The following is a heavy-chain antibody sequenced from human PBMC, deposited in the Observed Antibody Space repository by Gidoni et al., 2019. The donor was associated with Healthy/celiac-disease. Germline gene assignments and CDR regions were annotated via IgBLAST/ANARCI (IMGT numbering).Heavy chain of an antibody. CDR3: ARDGSITMVQGVIGFRTYWFDP. D-gene: IGHD3-10*01. J-gene: IGHJ5*02. CDR2: IITIFGTA. CDR1: GGTFSSYA. Sequence: QVQLVQSGAEVKKPVSSVKVSCKASGGTFSSYAISCVRQAPGQGLEWMGGIITIFGTANYAQKFQGRVTITADESTSTAYMELSSLRSEDTAVYYCARDGSITMVQGVIGFRTYWFDPWGQGTLVTVSS. V-gene: IGHV1-69*01.